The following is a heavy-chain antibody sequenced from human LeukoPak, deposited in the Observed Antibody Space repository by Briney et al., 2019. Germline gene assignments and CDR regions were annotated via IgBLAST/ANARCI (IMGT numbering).Heavy chain of an antibody. J-gene: IGHJ5*02. CDR3: ARDGAWYSPSNNWFDP. V-gene: IGHV3-21*01. CDR2: ISSSSSYI. D-gene: IGHD6-13*01. CDR1: GFTFSSYS. Sequence: GGSLRLSCAASGFTFSSYSMNWVRQAPGKGLEWVSSISSSSSYIYYADSVKGRLTISRDNAKNSLYLQMNSLRAEDTAVYYCARDGAWYSPSNNWFDPWGQGTLVTVSS.